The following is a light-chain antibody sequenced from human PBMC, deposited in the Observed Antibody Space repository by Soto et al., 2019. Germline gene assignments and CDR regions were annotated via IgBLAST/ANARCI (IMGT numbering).Light chain of an antibody. V-gene: IGKV3-20*01. CDR3: LRYGSSSLS. J-gene: IGKJ4*01. CDR1: QSLSSTY. CDR2: GAS. Sequence: EIALTQSPGTLYLSPGERATLFFRASQSLSSTYLAWYQQRPGQAPRLLIFGASNRATGIPDRFRGSGSGTYFALTISRLEPGDFAVYYCLRYGSSSLSCGGGTRVEI.